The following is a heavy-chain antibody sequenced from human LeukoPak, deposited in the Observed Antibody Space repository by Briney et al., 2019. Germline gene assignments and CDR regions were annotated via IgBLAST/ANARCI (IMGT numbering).Heavy chain of an antibody. V-gene: IGHV3-7*01. CDR3: ARDVYGDYPVHSNYYYYMDV. CDR2: IKQDESEK. CDR1: GFTFSNYW. D-gene: IGHD4-17*01. J-gene: IGHJ6*03. Sequence: GGSLRLSCAASGFTFSNYWMTWVRQAPGKGLEWVANIKQDESEKYYVDSVKGRFTISRDNAKNSLYLQMNSLRAEDTAVYYRARDVYGDYPVHSNYYYYMDVWGKGTTVTVSS.